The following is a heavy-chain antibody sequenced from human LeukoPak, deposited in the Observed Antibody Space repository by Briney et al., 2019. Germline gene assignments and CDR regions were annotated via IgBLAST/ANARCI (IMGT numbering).Heavy chain of an antibody. CDR3: ARQGMYSSSADSSWGTNPRSGGYYYYYMDV. D-gene: IGHD6-6*01. CDR2: IYPGDSDT. J-gene: IGHJ6*03. Sequence: GESLKISCKGSGYSFTSYWIGWVRQMPGKGLEWMGIIYPGDSDTRYSPSFQGQVTVSADKSISTAYLQWSSLKASDTAMYYCARQGMYSSSADSSWGTNPRSGGYYYYYMDVWGKGTTVTVSS. CDR1: GYSFTSYW. V-gene: IGHV5-51*01.